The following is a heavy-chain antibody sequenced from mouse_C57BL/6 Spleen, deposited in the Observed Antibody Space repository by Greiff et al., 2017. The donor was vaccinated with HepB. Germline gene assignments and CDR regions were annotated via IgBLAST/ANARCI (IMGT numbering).Heavy chain of an antibody. CDR3: TELDGSKWFAY. D-gene: IGHD3-3*01. CDR2: IYPGNSDT. J-gene: IGHJ3*01. CDR1: GYTFTSYW. Sequence: VQLQQSGTVLARPGASVKMSCKTSGYTFTSYWMHWVKQRPGQGLEWIGAIYPGNSDTSYNQKFKGKAKLTAVTSASTAYMELSSLTNEDSSVYYCTELDGSKWFAYWGQGTLVTVSA. V-gene: IGHV1-5*01.